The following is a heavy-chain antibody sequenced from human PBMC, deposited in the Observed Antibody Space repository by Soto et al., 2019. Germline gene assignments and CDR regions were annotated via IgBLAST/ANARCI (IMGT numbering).Heavy chain of an antibody. D-gene: IGHD5-12*01. CDR2: IIPIFGTA. CDR3: ARGNHRWLQLWYFDL. Sequence: QVQLVQSGAEVKKPGSSVTVSCKASGGTFSSYTISWVRQAHGQGLEWMGGIIPIFGTANYAQKFQGRVTITADESTRTTYMELSSLRSEDTAVYYCARGNHRWLQLWYFDLWGRGTLVTVSS. CDR1: GGTFSSYT. V-gene: IGHV1-69*12. J-gene: IGHJ2*01.